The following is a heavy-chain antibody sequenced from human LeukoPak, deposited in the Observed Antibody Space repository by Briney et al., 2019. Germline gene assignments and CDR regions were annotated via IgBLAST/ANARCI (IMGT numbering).Heavy chain of an antibody. D-gene: IGHD2-2*01. V-gene: IGHV3-21*01. J-gene: IGHJ5*02. CDR1: GFTFSSYT. CDR3: ARDLWGTTPAPIP. CDR2: IRSGSRSI. Sequence: PGGSLRLSCAASGFTFSSYTMNWVRQAPGEGLEWVSSIRSGSRSIFYAASVKGRFTISRDNTKNSLYLQLNSLRAEDTAVYYCARDLWGTTPAPIPWGQGTLVIVSS.